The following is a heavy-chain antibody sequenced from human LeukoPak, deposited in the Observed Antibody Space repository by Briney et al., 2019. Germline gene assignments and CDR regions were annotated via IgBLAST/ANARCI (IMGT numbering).Heavy chain of an antibody. V-gene: IGHV3-23*01. CDR1: GFTVSSNS. CDR2: ISGSGGST. J-gene: IGHJ3*02. Sequence: GGSLRLSCTVSGFTVSSNSMSWVRQAPGKGLEWVSAISGSGGSTYYADSVKGRFTISRDNSKNTLYLQMNSLRAEDTAVYYCAKGSLRSPGAFDIWGQGTMVTVSS. D-gene: IGHD5/OR15-5a*01. CDR3: AKGSLRSPGAFDI.